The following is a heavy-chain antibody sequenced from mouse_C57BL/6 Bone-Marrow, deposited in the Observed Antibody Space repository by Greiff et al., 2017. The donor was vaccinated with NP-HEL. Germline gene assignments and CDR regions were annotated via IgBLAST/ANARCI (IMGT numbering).Heavy chain of an antibody. J-gene: IGHJ4*01. CDR3: ARRYRGLYYYAMDY. CDR2: ISSGSSTI. Sequence: DVMLVESGGGLVKPGGSLKLSCAASGFTFSDYGMHWVRQAPEKGLEWVAYISSGSSTIYYADTVKGRFTISRDNAKNTLCLRMTSLRSEDTAMYYCARRYRGLYYYAMDYWGQGTSVTVSS. CDR1: GFTFSDYG. D-gene: IGHD2-12*01. V-gene: IGHV5-17*01.